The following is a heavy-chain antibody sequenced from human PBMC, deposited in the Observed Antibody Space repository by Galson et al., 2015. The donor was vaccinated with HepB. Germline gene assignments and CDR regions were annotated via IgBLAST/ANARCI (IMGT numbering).Heavy chain of an antibody. D-gene: IGHD2-2*01. J-gene: IGHJ4*02. CDR1: GFTFSSYA. V-gene: IGHV3-23*01. Sequence: SLRLSCAASGFTFSSYALSWVRQAPGKGLEWVSTISGSGGSTYYADSVKGRFTISRDNSKNALYVQMNSLRAEDTAVYYCAKDPKYAVGYFDYWGQGTLVTVSS. CDR3: AKDPKYAVGYFDY. CDR2: ISGSGGST.